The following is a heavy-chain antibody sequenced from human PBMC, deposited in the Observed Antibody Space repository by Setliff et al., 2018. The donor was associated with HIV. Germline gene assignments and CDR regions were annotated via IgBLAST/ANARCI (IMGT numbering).Heavy chain of an antibody. D-gene: IGHD2-15*01. V-gene: IGHV4-39*01. CDR2: IYYSGTT. Sequence: PSETLSLTCTVSGGSVRRSTSYWGWIRQPPGKGLEWIGSIYYSGTTYSNPSLKSRVTISVDTSKNQFSLRLTSVTAADTAVYYCARRQMVVAAVDAFDIWGQGTMVTV. CDR1: GGSVRRSTSY. CDR3: ARRQMVVAAVDAFDI. J-gene: IGHJ3*02.